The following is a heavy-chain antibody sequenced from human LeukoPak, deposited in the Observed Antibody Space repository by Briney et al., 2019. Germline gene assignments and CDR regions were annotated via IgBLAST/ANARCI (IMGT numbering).Heavy chain of an antibody. J-gene: IGHJ5*01. D-gene: IGHD1-26*01. CDR2: ISQDGGGT. Sequence: PGGSRRLSCVPSGFPFSTYWITWVRQAPELGMEWVASISQDGGGTYYGDSVEGRFTISRDNAKNSLYLQMNSLRADDTAVYYCARVRPGDADSWGQGTLVSVSS. CDR1: GFPFSTYW. CDR3: ARVRPGDADS. V-gene: IGHV3-7*01.